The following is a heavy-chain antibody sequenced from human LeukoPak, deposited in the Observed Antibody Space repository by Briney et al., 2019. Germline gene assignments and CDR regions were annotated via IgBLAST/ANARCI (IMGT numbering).Heavy chain of an antibody. Sequence: SQTLSLTCTVSGGSISSGSHYWSWIRQPAGKGLEWIGRIYTSESTNYSPSLKSRVTISVDTSKNQFSLKLSSVTAADTALYYCAREAGSDYVPPDFDYWGQGTLVTVSS. J-gene: IGHJ4*02. V-gene: IGHV4-61*02. D-gene: IGHD3-16*01. CDR3: AREAGSDYVPPDFDY. CDR1: GGSISSGSHY. CDR2: IYTSEST.